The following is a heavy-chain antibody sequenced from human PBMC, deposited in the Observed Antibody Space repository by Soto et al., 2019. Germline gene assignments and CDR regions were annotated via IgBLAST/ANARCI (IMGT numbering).Heavy chain of an antibody. D-gene: IGHD3-9*01. CDR2: INAGNGNT. V-gene: IGHV1-3*01. Sequence: ASVKVSCKASGYTFTSYAMHWVRLAPGQRLEWMGWINAGNGNTKYSQKFQGRVTITRDTSASTAYMELSSLRSEDTAVYYCARGEVLRYFDWCLPLGGFAPRGQGTLVTVSS. CDR3: ARGEVLRYFDWCLPLGGFAP. J-gene: IGHJ5*02. CDR1: GYTFTSYA.